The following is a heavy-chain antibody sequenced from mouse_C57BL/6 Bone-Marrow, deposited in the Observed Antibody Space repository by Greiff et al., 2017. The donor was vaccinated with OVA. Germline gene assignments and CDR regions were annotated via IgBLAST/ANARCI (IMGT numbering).Heavy chain of an antibody. V-gene: IGHV1-15*01. CDR2: IDPETGGT. Sequence: VQLQQSGAELVRPGASVTLSCKASGYTFTDYEMHWVKQTPVHGLEWIGAIDPETGGTAYNQKFKGKAILTADKSSSTAYMELRSLTSEDSAVYYCTRRGYDYPYYFDYWGQGTTLTVSS. J-gene: IGHJ2*01. CDR3: TRRGYDYPYYFDY. D-gene: IGHD2-4*01. CDR1: GYTFTDYE.